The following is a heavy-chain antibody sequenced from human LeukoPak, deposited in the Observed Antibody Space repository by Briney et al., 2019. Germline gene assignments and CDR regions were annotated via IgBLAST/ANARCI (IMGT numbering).Heavy chain of an antibody. CDR1: GFTFSNYA. CDR3: AKDKYSSGWYFFDY. V-gene: IGHV3-23*01. D-gene: IGHD6-19*01. J-gene: IGHJ4*02. Sequence: GGSLRLSCAASGFTFSNYAMTCVRQAPGKGREGFSAISGIGSTTYYGASVKGPFTIYRDNSKNTLYLQINSLRAEDTAVYYCAKDKYSSGWYFFDYWGQGSLVTVSS. CDR2: ISGIGSTT.